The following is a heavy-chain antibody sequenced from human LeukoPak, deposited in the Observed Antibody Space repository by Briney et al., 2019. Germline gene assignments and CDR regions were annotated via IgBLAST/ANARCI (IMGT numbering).Heavy chain of an antibody. CDR3: AKDPYELAARRREPYNWFDP. J-gene: IGHJ5*02. CDR1: GYTFTGYY. CDR2: INPNSGDT. D-gene: IGHD6-6*01. V-gene: IGHV1-2*02. Sequence: GASVKVSCKASGYTFTGYYIHWVRQAPGQGLEWMGWINPNSGDTNYAQKFQGRVTMTRDTSISTAYMELSRLRSDDTAAYYCAKDPYELAARRREPYNWFDPWGQGTLVTISS.